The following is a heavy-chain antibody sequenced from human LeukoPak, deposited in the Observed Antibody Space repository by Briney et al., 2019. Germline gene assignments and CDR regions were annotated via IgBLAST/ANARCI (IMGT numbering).Heavy chain of an antibody. D-gene: IGHD2-2*02. CDR1: GLTVSNHW. CDR2: IREERGQE. V-gene: IGHV3-7*03. J-gene: IGHJ6*02. Sequence: GGSLRLSCVASGLTVSNHWMSWVRQAPGKGLEWVANIREERGQEYYVDSVKGRFTISKNSAKNSLYLQTNTLRVEDTAMYYCARDDYQLLYWDNYYGMDVWGQGTTVTVSS. CDR3: ARDDYQLLYWDNYYGMDV.